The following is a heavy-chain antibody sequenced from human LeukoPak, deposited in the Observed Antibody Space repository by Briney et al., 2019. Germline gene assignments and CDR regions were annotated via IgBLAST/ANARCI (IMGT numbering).Heavy chain of an antibody. Sequence: SETLSLTCTVSGGSISSYYWSWIRQPPGKGLEWIGYIYYSGSTNYNPSLKSRVTISVDTSKNQFSLKLSSVTAADTAVYYCARAVPFDYWGQGTRVTVSS. CDR3: ARAVPFDY. V-gene: IGHV4-59*01. CDR2: IYYSGST. D-gene: IGHD3-10*01. CDR1: GGSISSYY. J-gene: IGHJ4*02.